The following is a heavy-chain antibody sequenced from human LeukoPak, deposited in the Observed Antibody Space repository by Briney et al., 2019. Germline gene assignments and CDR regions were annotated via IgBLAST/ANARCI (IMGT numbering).Heavy chain of an antibody. CDR1: GFTFSSYG. CDR2: IWYDGSNK. D-gene: IGHD2-15*01. V-gene: IGHV3-33*01. J-gene: IGHJ4*02. CDR3: ARADRGLLPPFGY. Sequence: GGSLRLSCVASGFTFSSYGMHWVRQAPGKGLEWVAVIWYDGSNKYYADSVKGRFAISRDSSKNTLYLQMNSLRDEDTAVYYCARADRGLLPPFGYWGQGTLVTVSS.